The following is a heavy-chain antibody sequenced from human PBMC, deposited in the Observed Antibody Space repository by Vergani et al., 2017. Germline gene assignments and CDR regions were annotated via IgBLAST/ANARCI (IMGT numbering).Heavy chain of an antibody. CDR2: ISGSGVIT. CDR3: AKEEGGYCSGGSFSFDY. D-gene: IGHD2-15*01. V-gene: IGHV3-23*01. J-gene: IGHJ4*02. CDR1: GFTFSSYA. Sequence: EVQLMESGGGLVQPGGSLRLSCAASGFTFSSYAMSWVRQAPGQGLEWVSVISGSGVITYYADSVKGRFTFSRDNSKNTLYLQMNSMRSEDTAVYYCAKEEGGYCSGGSFSFDYWGQGTLVTVSS.